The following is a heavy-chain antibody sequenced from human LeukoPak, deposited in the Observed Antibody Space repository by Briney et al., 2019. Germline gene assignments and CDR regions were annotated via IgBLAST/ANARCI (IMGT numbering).Heavy chain of an antibody. J-gene: IGHJ5*02. D-gene: IGHD6-19*01. CDR3: ARSWSSGWYEGNWFDP. CDR1: GGTFSSYA. V-gene: IGHV1-69*13. CDR2: IIPIFGTA. Sequence: SVKVSCRASGGTFSSYAISWVRQAPGQGLEWMGGIIPIFGTANYAQKFQGRVTITADESTSTAYMELSSLRSEDTAVYYCARSWSSGWYEGNWFDPWGQGTLVTVSS.